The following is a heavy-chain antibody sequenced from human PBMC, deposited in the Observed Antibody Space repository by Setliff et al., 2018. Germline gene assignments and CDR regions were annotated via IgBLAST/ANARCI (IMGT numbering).Heavy chain of an antibody. V-gene: IGHV3-21*01. Sequence: GGSLRLSCGASGFTFSKYWMYWVRQVPGKGLEWVSSISGSSAYKYYADSVRGRLTVSRDNAKNSVFLQLSSLRAEDTAVYYCARDGVYYGMDVWGQGTSVTVSS. CDR1: GFTFSKYW. CDR3: ARDGVYYGMDV. CDR2: ISGSSAYK. J-gene: IGHJ6*02.